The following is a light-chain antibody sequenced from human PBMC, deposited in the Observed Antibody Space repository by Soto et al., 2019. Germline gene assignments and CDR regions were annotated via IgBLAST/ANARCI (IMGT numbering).Light chain of an antibody. CDR3: QQSYSTLGTWT. J-gene: IGKJ1*01. CDR1: QRITRD. V-gene: IGKV1-39*01. CDR2: GAS. Sequence: DIQMTQSPSSLSASVGDRVTVSCRASQRITRDLNWYQQKPGKAPRLLIYGASRLQSGVPSRFSASGSWTDFTLTISSLETEDFAPYYCQQSYSTLGTWTFGQGTKVEIK.